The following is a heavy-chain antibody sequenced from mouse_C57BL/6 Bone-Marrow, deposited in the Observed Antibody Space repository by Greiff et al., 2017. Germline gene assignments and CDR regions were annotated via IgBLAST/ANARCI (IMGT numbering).Heavy chain of an antibody. J-gene: IGHJ4*01. CDR3: ARPPYYGSSYDAMGY. CDR2: IDPANGNT. Sequence: EVQLQQSVAELVRPGASVKLSCTASGFNIKNTYMHWVKQRPEQGLEWIGRIDPANGNTKYAPKFQGKATITADTSSNTAYLQLSSLTSADTAIYYGARPPYYGSSYDAMGYWGQGTSVTVSS. CDR1: GFNIKNTY. V-gene: IGHV14-3*01. D-gene: IGHD1-1*01.